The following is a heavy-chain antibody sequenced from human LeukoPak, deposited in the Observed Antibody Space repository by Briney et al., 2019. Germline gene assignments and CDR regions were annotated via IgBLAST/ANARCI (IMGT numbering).Heavy chain of an antibody. Sequence: GGSLRLSCAVSGFTFSGFWMSWSRQAPGKGLEWVASINSDGSEGYYADVVKGRFTISRDNAKNSLYLQKNSLRAEDTAVYYCARSSYSSSSSVWGQGTMVTVSS. CDR1: GFTFSGFW. V-gene: IGHV3-7*03. D-gene: IGHD6-6*01. J-gene: IGHJ3*01. CDR3: ARSSYSSSSSV. CDR2: INSDGSEG.